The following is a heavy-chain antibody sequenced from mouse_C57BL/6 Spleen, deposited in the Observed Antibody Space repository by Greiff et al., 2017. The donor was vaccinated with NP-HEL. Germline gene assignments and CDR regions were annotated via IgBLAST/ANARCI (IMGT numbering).Heavy chain of an antibody. V-gene: IGHV7-3*01. CDR2: VRTKANGYTT. CDR1: GFTFTDYY. Sequence: DVHLVESGGGLVQRGGSLSLSCAASGFTFTDYYMSWVGQPPGTGMEGWGFVRTKANGYTTEYSASVKGRFTISRDNSQSILYLQMNALRAEDSATYYCARNGGWDGPHYYAMDYWGHGTSVTASS. J-gene: IGHJ4*01. CDR3: ARNGGWDGPHYYAMDY. D-gene: IGHD2-3*01.